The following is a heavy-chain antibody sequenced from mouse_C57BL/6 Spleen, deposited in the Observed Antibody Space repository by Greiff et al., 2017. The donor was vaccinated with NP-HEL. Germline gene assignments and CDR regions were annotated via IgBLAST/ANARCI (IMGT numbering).Heavy chain of an antibody. J-gene: IGHJ4*01. Sequence: QVQLQQSGPGLVAPSQSLSITCTVSGFSLTSYGVSWVRQPPGKGLEWRGVKWGDGSTNYHSALRSRLSISKDNSKSQVFLKLNSLQTDDTATYYCAKKRMPHYYAMDYWGQGTSVTVSS. CDR1: GFSLTSYG. CDR2: KWGDGST. V-gene: IGHV2-3*01. CDR3: AKKRMPHYYAMDY.